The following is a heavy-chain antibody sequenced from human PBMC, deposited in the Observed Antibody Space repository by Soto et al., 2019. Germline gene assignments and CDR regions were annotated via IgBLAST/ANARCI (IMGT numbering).Heavy chain of an antibody. J-gene: IGHJ4*02. CDR3: VRVSPYYYDSSGYYYQY. V-gene: IGHV3-30-3*01. CDR1: GFTFSSYA. Sequence: QVQLVESGGGVVQPGRSLRLSCAASGFTFSSYAMHWVRQAPGRGLECVAVISYDGSNKYYADSVKGRFTISRDNSKNTLYLQMNSLRAEDTAVYYCVRVSPYYYDSSGYYYQYWGQGTLVTVSS. D-gene: IGHD3-22*01. CDR2: ISYDGSNK.